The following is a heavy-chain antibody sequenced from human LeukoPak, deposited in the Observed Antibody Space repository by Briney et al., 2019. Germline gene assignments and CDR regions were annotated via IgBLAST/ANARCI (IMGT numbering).Heavy chain of an antibody. Sequence: PGGSLRLSCAASGFTFSSYSMNWVRQAPGKGLEWVSSISSSSSYIYYADSVKGRSTISRDNAKNSLYLQMNSLRAEDTAVYYCARAGYSYPYYFDYWGQGTLVTVSS. D-gene: IGHD5-18*01. CDR1: GFTFSSYS. CDR2: ISSSSSYI. J-gene: IGHJ4*02. V-gene: IGHV3-21*01. CDR3: ARAGYSYPYYFDY.